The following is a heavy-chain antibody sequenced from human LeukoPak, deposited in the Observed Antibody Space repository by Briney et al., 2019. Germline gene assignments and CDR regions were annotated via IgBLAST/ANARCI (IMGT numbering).Heavy chain of an antibody. D-gene: IGHD6-19*01. V-gene: IGHV1-69*01. CDR3: ARGTSYSSGWADAFDI. CDR2: ITPIFGTA. Sequence: ASVKVSCKASGGTFSRYAISWVRQAPGQGLEWMGGITPIFGTANYAQKFQGRVTITADESTSTAYMELSSLRSEDTAVYYCARGTSYSSGWADAFDIWGQGTMVTVSS. CDR1: GGTFSRYA. J-gene: IGHJ3*02.